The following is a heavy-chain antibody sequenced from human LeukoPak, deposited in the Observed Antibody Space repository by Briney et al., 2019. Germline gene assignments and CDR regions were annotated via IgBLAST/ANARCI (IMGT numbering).Heavy chain of an antibody. CDR3: AREWGYCNGSRCYFKFDY. CDR1: GSSFRSHW. Sequence: GGSLRLSCVASGSSFRSHWMSWVRQAPGKGLEWVANIKQDGTEKNYMDSVKGRLTISRDNAKNSLYLQMNNLRAEDTAVYYCAREWGYCNGSRCYFKFDYWGQGALVTVSS. J-gene: IGHJ4*02. V-gene: IGHV3-7*04. CDR2: IKQDGTEK. D-gene: IGHD2-15*01.